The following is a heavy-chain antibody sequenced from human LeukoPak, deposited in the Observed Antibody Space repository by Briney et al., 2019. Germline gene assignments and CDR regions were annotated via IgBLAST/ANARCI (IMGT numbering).Heavy chain of an antibody. Sequence: ASVKVSCKASGYTFTGYCMHWVRQAPGQRLEWMGWINGENGNTKYSQELRGRVTFTSDSSATTVYMELSSLRSEDVAVYYCAREVSSVGANYFDYWGQGTLVTVSS. J-gene: IGHJ4*02. D-gene: IGHD3-10*01. CDR3: AREVSSVGANYFDY. V-gene: IGHV1-3*03. CDR2: INGENGNT. CDR1: GYTFTGYC.